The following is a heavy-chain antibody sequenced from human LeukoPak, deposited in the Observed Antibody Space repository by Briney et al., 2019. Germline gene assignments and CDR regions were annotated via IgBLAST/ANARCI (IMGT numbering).Heavy chain of an antibody. CDR3: ARDPSGAWQWFDY. CDR1: GYTFTSYY. V-gene: IGHV1-46*01. D-gene: IGHD6-19*01. Sequence: ASVKVSCKASGYTFTSYYMHWVRQAPGQGLEWMGIINPSGGSTSYAQKFEGRLTMTRDTSTSTVFMELSSLRSEDTAMYYCARDPSGAWQWFDYWGQGTLVTVSS. CDR2: INPSGGST. J-gene: IGHJ4*02.